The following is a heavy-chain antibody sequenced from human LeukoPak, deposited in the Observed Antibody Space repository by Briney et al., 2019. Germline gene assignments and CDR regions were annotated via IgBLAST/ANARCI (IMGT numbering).Heavy chain of an antibody. CDR3: AKEKEYSSSWYYFDY. V-gene: IGHV3-30*18. CDR1: GFTFSSYG. J-gene: IGHJ4*02. CDR2: ISYDGSNK. D-gene: IGHD6-13*01. Sequence: GGSLRLSCAASGFTFSSYGMHWVRQAPGKGLEWVAVISYDGSNKYYADSVKGRFTISRDNSKNTLYLQMNSLRAEDTAVYYCAKEKEYSSSWYYFDYWGQGILVTVSS.